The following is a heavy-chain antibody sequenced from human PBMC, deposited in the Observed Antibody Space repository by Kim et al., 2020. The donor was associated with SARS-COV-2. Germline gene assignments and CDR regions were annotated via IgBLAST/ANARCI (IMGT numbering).Heavy chain of an antibody. CDR2: IYYSGST. Sequence: SETLSLTCTVSGGSINSNSYYWGWIRQPPGKGLEWIGSIYYSGSTYYNPSLESRVTISVDTSKKQFSLNLSSVTAADTAVYYCASTDSSGYYYEIWGQGTLVTVSS. CDR1: GGSINSNSYY. J-gene: IGHJ4*02. CDR3: ASTDSSGYYYEI. V-gene: IGHV4-39*07. D-gene: IGHD3-22*01.